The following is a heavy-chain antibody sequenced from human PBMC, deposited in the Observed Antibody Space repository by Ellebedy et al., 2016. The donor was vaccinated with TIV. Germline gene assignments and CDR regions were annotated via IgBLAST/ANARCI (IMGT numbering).Heavy chain of an antibody. CDR3: ARDSIVLPGAYFDY. V-gene: IGHV1-8*01. Sequence: ASVKVSCKASGYTFTSYDINWVRQATGQGLEWMGWMNPNSGNTGYAQKFQGRVTMTRNTSISTAYMELSSLRSEDTAVYYCARDSIVLPGAYFDYWGQGALVTVST. D-gene: IGHD2/OR15-2a*01. CDR1: GYTFTSYD. CDR2: MNPNSGNT. J-gene: IGHJ4*02.